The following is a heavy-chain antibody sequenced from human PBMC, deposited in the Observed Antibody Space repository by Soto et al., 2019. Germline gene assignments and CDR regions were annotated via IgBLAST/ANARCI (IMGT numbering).Heavy chain of an antibody. CDR1: GFTFSSYA. V-gene: IGHV3-23*01. J-gene: IGHJ4*02. CDR3: AKLYLIWRVLGRCFDF. Sequence: GSLRLSCAASGFTFSSYAMSWVRQAPGKGLEWVPAISGSGGSTYYADSVKGRFTISRDNSKNTLYLQMNSLRAEDTAVYYCAKLYLIWRVLGRCFDFWGQGTLVTVFS. D-gene: IGHD2-15*01. CDR2: ISGSGGST.